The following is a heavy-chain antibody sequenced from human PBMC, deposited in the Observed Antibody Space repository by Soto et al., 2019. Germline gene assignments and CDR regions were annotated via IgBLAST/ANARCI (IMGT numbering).Heavy chain of an antibody. D-gene: IGHD2-15*01. CDR2: SIPIFGTA. V-gene: IGHV1-69*01. CDR1: GGTFSSYA. J-gene: IGHJ6*02. CDR3: ARDDILVVEAASVRGYYYGMDV. Sequence: QVQLVQSGAEVKKPGSSVKVSCKASGGTFSSYAISWVRQAPGQGLEWMGGSIPIFGTANYAQKFQGRVTITADESKSTAYIELSSLRSEDSAEYYCARDDILVVEAASVRGYYYGMDVWGQGTTLTVSS.